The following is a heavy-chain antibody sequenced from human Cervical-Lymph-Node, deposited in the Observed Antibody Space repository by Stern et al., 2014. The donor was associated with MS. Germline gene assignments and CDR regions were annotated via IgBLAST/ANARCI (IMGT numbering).Heavy chain of an antibody. CDR3: ARIRGYSSSWYMYYYYGMDV. CDR1: GFSLSNARMG. J-gene: IGHJ6*02. V-gene: IGHV2-26*01. D-gene: IGHD6-13*01. Sequence: QITLKESGPVLVKPTETLTLTCTVSGFSLSNARMGVSWIRQPPGKALEWLANTFLNDEKSYSTSLKSRLTISKDTSKSQVVLTMTNMDPVDTATYYCARIRGYSSSWYMYYYYGMDVWGQGTTVTVSS. CDR2: TFLNDEK.